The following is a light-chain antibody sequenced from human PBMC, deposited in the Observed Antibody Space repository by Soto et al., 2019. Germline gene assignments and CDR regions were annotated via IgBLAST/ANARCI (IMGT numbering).Light chain of an antibody. J-gene: IGKJ3*01. CDR3: QQYGSSPLT. Sequence: EIVLTQSPGTLSLSPGEGATLSCRASQFIISSYLAWFQQKPGQAPRLLIYGASSRATGIPDRFSGSGSGTDFTLTISRLEPEDFAVYYCQQYGSSPLTFGPGTKVDIK. CDR1: QFIISSY. CDR2: GAS. V-gene: IGKV3-20*01.